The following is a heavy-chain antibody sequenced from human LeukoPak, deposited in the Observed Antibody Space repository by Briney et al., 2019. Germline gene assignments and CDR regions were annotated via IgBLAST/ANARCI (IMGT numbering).Heavy chain of an antibody. Sequence: GGSLRLSCAASGFTFSSYGMHWVRQAPGKGLVWVSRINSDGSSIRNADSVKGRLTISRDHAKNTLYLQMNSLRAEDTAVYYCARGSSTSYYYYGMDVWGQGTTFTVSS. V-gene: IGHV3-74*01. J-gene: IGHJ6*02. CDR2: INSDGSSI. CDR3: ARGSSTSYYYYGMDV. CDR1: GFTFSSYG. D-gene: IGHD2-2*01.